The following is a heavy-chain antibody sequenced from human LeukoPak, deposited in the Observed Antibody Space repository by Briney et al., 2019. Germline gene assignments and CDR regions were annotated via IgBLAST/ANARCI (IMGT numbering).Heavy chain of an antibody. J-gene: IGHJ4*02. CDR3: ARDQDIVVVPAAMSGGNFDY. D-gene: IGHD2-2*01. CDR2: ISGSGGST. V-gene: IGHV3-23*01. Sequence: PGGSLRLSCAASGFTFSSYGMSWVRQAPGKGLEWVSAISGSGGSTYYADSVKGRFTISRDNSKNTLYLQMNSLRAEDTAVYYCARDQDIVVVPAAMSGGNFDYWGQGTLVTVSS. CDR1: GFTFSSYG.